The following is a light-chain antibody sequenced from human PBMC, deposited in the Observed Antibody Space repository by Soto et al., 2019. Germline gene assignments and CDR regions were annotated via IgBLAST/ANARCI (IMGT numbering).Light chain of an antibody. Sequence: EIVLTQSPGTLSLSPGERATLSCRASQSVSSSYSAWYQQKPGQATRLLISGASSRTSGIPDRFSGSGSGTDFTITISRLEPEDVAVYYCQQYGSLPHTFGGGTKVEIK. CDR3: QQYGSLPHT. J-gene: IGKJ4*01. V-gene: IGKV3-20*01. CDR2: GAS. CDR1: QSVSSSY.